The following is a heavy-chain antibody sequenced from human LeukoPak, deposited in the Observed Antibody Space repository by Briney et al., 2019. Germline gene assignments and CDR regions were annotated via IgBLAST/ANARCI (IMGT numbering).Heavy chain of an antibody. J-gene: IGHJ5*02. CDR1: GYTFTGYY. CDR2: INPNSGGT. V-gene: IGHV1-2*02. D-gene: IGHD3-22*01. Sequence: ASVKVSCKASGYTFTGYYMHWVRQAPGQGLEWMGWINPNSGGTNYAQKFQGRVTMTRDTSISTAYMELSRLRSDDTAVYYCARSITMIVAVVDPWGQGTLVTVSS. CDR3: ARSITMIVAVVDP.